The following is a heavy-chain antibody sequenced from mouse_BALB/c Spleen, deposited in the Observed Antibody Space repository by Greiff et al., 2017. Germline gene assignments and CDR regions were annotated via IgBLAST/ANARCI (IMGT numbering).Heavy chain of an antibody. V-gene: IGHV1S29*02. CDR1: GYTFTDYN. CDR2: IYPYNGGT. J-gene: IGHJ4*01. Sequence: EVQGVESGPELVKPGASVKISCKASGYTFTDYNMHWVKQSHGKSLEWIGYIYPYNGGTGYNQKFKSKATLTVDNSSSTAYMELRSLTSEDSAVYYCARPYYGYAMDYWGQGTSVTVSS. CDR3: ARPYYGYAMDY. D-gene: IGHD2-10*01.